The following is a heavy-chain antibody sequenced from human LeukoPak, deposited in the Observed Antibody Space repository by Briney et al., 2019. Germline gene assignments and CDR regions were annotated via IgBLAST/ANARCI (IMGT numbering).Heavy chain of an antibody. Sequence: GGSLRLSCVASGFTFSSYWMSWVRQAPAQGLEWVANIKQDGSEKYYVDSVKGRFTISRDNAKNSLYLQMNSLRAEDTAVYYCARAPYCIGGSCRFDYWGQGTLVTVPS. CDR1: GFTFSSYW. CDR3: ARAPYCIGGSCRFDY. J-gene: IGHJ4*02. D-gene: IGHD2-15*01. V-gene: IGHV3-7*03. CDR2: IKQDGSEK.